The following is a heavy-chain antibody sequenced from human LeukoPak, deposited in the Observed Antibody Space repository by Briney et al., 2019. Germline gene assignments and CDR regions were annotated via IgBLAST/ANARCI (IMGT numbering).Heavy chain of an antibody. CDR1: GGSFSGYY. Sequence: SETLSLTCAVYGGSFSGYYWSWIRQPPGKGLEWIGRIYTSGSTNYNPSLKSRVTISVDTSKNQFSLKLNSVTAADTAVYYCARFPGSAEYRHYYYMDVWGKGTTVTVSS. J-gene: IGHJ6*03. D-gene: IGHD2-15*01. CDR2: IYTSGST. CDR3: ARFPGSAEYRHYYYMDV. V-gene: IGHV4-59*10.